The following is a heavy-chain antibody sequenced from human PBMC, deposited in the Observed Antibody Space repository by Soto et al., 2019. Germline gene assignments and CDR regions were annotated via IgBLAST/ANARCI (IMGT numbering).Heavy chain of an antibody. D-gene: IGHD6-13*01. CDR1: GFTFSSYD. CDR2: IGTAGDT. Sequence: GGSLRLSCAASGFTFSSYDMHWVRQATGKGLEWVSAIGTAGDTYYPGSVKGRFTISRENAKNSLYLQMNSLRAEDTAVYYCAREAAAGTAGWDYYYGMDVWGQGTTVTVSS. V-gene: IGHV3-13*01. J-gene: IGHJ6*02. CDR3: AREAAAGTAGWDYYYGMDV.